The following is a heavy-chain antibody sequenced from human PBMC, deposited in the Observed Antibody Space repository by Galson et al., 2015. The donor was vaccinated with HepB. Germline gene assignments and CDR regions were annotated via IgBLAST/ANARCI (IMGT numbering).Heavy chain of an antibody. CDR2: IDPSDSYT. D-gene: IGHD2-2*01. CDR3: ARHPIVVVPAAIRYYGMDV. Sequence: SGAEVKKPGESLRISCKGSGYSFTSYWISWVRQMPGKGLEWMGRIDPSDSYTNYSPSFQGHVTISADKSISTAYLQWSSLKASDTAMYYCARHPIVVVPAAIRYYGMDVWGQGTTVTVSS. CDR1: GYSFTSYW. V-gene: IGHV5-10-1*01. J-gene: IGHJ6*02.